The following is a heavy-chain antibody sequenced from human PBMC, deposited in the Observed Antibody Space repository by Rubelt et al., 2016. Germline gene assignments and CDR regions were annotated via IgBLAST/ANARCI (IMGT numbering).Heavy chain of an antibody. D-gene: IGHD3-22*01. CDR3: ARDWGDDSTGYYGMDV. Sequence: EVQLVESGGGLIQPGGSLRLSCAASGFTVSSHYMSWVRQAPGKGLEWVSVIYSGGSTLNADSVKGRFTISRDISKNTLYLQMNSLRAEDTALYYCARDWGDDSTGYYGMDVWGQGTMVTVSS. CDR2: IYSGGST. J-gene: IGHJ6*02. CDR1: GFTVSSHY. V-gene: IGHV3-53*01.